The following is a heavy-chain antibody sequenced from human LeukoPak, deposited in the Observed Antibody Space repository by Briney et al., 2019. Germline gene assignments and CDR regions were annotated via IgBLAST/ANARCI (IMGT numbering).Heavy chain of an antibody. D-gene: IGHD5-12*01. V-gene: IGHV4-38-2*02. CDR1: GGSISSGYY. Sequence: PSETLSLTCAVSGGSISSGYYWGWIRQPPGKGLEWIGSIYHSGSTYYNPSLKSRVTISVDTSKNQFSLKLSSVTAADTAVYYCARDRSGYGNWGQGTLVTVSS. J-gene: IGHJ4*02. CDR3: ARDRSGYGN. CDR2: IYHSGST.